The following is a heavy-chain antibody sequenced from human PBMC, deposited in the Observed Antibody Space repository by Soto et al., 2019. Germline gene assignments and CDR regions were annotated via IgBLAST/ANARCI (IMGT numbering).Heavy chain of an antibody. D-gene: IGHD3-3*01. CDR1: GYTFTSYD. CDR2: MNPNSGNT. Sequence: QVQLVQSGAEVKKPGASVKVSCKASGYTFTSYDINWVRQATGQGLEWMGWMNPNSGNTGYAQKFQGRVTMTRNTSISTAYMELSSLRSEETAVYYCARELGVARLYYYYGMDVWGQGTTVTVSS. V-gene: IGHV1-8*01. CDR3: ARELGVARLYYYYGMDV. J-gene: IGHJ6*02.